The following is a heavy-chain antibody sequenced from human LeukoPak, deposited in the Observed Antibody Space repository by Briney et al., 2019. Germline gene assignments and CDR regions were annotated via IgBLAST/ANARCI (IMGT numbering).Heavy chain of an antibody. V-gene: IGHV4-4*07. CDR1: GGSISSYY. J-gene: IGHJ5*02. D-gene: IGHD3-3*01. CDR2: IYTSGST. Sequence: PSETLSLTCTVSGGSISSYYWSWIRQPAGKGLEWIGRIYTSGSTNYNPSLKSRVTMSVDTSKNQFSLKLSSVTAADTAVYYCAREGGPDYDFWSGYHNWFDPWGQGTLVTVSS. CDR3: AREGGPDYDFWSGYHNWFDP.